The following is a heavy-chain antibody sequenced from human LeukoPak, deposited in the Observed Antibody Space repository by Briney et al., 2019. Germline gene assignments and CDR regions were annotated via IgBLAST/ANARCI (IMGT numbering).Heavy chain of an antibody. CDR1: GFTFSGFW. V-gene: IGHV3-7*01. CDR2: INSDGSEG. CDR3: ARDNDDYAFDI. Sequence: GGSLRLSCAVSGFTFSGFWMSWSRQAPGKGLEWVASINSDGSEGYYADVVKGRFTISRDNAKNSLYLQINSLRAEDRAVYYCARDNDDYAFDIWGQGTMVTVSS. J-gene: IGHJ3*02. D-gene: IGHD4-17*01.